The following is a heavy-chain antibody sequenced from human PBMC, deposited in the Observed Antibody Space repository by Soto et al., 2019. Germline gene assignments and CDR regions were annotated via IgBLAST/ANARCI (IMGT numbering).Heavy chain of an antibody. Sequence: SETLSLTCTVSGGSISSYYWSWIRQPPGKGLEWIGYIYYSGSTNYNPSLKSRVTISVDTSKNQFSLKLSSVTAADTAVYYCARVLRAAAGNWFDTWGQGTLVTVSS. J-gene: IGHJ5*02. CDR2: IYYSGST. D-gene: IGHD6-13*01. CDR1: GGSISSYY. CDR3: ARVLRAAAGNWFDT. V-gene: IGHV4-59*01.